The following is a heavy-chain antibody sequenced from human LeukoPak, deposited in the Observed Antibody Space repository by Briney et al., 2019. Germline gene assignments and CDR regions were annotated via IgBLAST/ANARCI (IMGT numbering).Heavy chain of an antibody. Sequence: GESLKISCKGSGYRITSYWIGWVRQMRGKGVEWMGFIYPGDSDTRYRPSFQGQVTISADKSVSTAYLQWSSLKASDTAMYYWASRLLGSGFDYWGQGTLVTVSS. CDR3: ASRLLGSGFDY. CDR2: IYPGDSDT. D-gene: IGHD2-21*02. CDR1: GYRITSYW. V-gene: IGHV5-51*01. J-gene: IGHJ4*02.